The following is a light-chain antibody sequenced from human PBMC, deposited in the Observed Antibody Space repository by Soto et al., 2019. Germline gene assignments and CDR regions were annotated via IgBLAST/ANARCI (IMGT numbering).Light chain of an antibody. CDR2: SAS. Sequence: EIVMTQSPATLSVSPGERATLSCRASQNVSYNLAWYQHKPGQAPRLLIYSASRRATGIPDRFTGSGSGTDFTLTINRVEPEDFAVYFCQQYAGSPRTFGQGTKVDIK. CDR3: QQYAGSPRT. V-gene: IGKV3-20*01. J-gene: IGKJ1*01. CDR1: QNVSYN.